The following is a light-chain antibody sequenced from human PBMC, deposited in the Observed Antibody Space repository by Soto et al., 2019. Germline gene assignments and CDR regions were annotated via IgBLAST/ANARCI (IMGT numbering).Light chain of an antibody. CDR3: QQHSGTPPT. CDR2: WAS. CDR1: QSVLYSSNNKNY. J-gene: IGKJ1*01. Sequence: DIVMTQSPDSLAVSLGERATINCKSSQSVLYSSNNKNYLAWYQQKPGQPPKLLISWASTRESGVPDRFSGSGSGKDFTLTISSLQAEDVAVYYCQQHSGTPPTFGQGTKVEIK. V-gene: IGKV4-1*01.